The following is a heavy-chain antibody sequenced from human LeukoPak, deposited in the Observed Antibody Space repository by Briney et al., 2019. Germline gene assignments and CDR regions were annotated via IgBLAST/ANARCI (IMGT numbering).Heavy chain of an antibody. CDR2: IKPDGSEK. CDR3: IRENNWASEN. V-gene: IGHV3-7*01. CDR1: GFTFSNYW. D-gene: IGHD1-20*01. J-gene: IGHJ4*02. Sequence: GGSLRLSCAASGFTFSNYWMRWVRQAPGKGLEWVAKIKPDGSEKYYVDSVKGRFTISRDNAKNSLFLQMNSLRVEDTALYYCIRENNWASENWGQGTLVTVSS.